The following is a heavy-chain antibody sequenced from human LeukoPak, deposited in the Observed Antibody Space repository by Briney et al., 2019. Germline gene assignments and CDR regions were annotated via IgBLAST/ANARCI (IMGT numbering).Heavy chain of an antibody. V-gene: IGHV4-59*13. CDR2: IYDSGYT. CDR1: GGSISSYS. D-gene: IGHD5-18*01. J-gene: IGHJ3*02. Sequence: SETLSLTCNVSGGSISSYSWSWIRQPPGKGLDWIGYIYDSGYTKYNPSLKSRVAISRDPSDYQFSLKLSSVTAADTAVYYCARAGYSYGMDAFDIWGQGALVTVSS. CDR3: ARAGYSYGMDAFDI.